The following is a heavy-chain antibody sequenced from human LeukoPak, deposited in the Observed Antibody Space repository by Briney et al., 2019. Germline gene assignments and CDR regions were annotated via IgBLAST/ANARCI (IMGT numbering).Heavy chain of an antibody. J-gene: IGHJ5*02. CDR1: GYTLTELS. CDR2: INPSGGST. Sequence: ASVKVSCKVSGYTLTELSMHWVRQAPGQGLEWMGIINPSGGSTSYAQKFQGRVTMTRDTSTSTVYMELSSLRSEDTAVYYCARVGWEYSYGAGGWFDPWGQGTLVTVSS. V-gene: IGHV1-46*01. CDR3: ARVGWEYSYGAGGWFDP. D-gene: IGHD5-18*01.